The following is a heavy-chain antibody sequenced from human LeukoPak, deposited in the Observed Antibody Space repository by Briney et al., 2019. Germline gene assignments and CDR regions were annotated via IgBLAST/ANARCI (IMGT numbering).Heavy chain of an antibody. CDR2: INPNSGGT. D-gene: IGHD3-10*01. CDR3: ARDYPYYGSGSYYGSEGGNWFDP. V-gene: IGHV1-2*02. Sequence: ASVKVSCKASGYTFTSYAMNWVRQAPGQGLEWMGWINPNSGGTNYAQKFQGRVTMTRDTSISTAYMELSRLRSDDTAVYYCARDYPYYGSGSYYGSEGGNWFDPWGQGTLVTVSS. J-gene: IGHJ5*02. CDR1: GYTFTSYA.